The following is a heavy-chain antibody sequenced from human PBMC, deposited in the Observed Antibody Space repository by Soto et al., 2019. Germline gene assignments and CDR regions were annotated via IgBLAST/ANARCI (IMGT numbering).Heavy chain of an antibody. CDR3: ARCSPYYYDSSGYRVAFDI. V-gene: IGHV1-18*04. CDR2: ISAYNGNT. Sequence: ASVKVSCKASGYTFTSYGISWVRQAPGQGLEWMGWISAYNGNTNYAQKLQCRVTMTTDTSTSTAYMELRSLRSDDTAVYYCARCSPYYYDSSGYRVAFDIWGQGTMVTVSS. J-gene: IGHJ3*02. D-gene: IGHD3-22*01. CDR1: GYTFTSYG.